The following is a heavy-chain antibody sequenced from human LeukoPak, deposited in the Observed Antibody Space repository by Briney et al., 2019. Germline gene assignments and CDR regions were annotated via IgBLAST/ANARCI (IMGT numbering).Heavy chain of an antibody. Sequence: SETLSLTCAVYGGSFSGYYWSWIRQPPGKGLEWIGEINHSGSTNYNPSLKSRVTISVDTSKNQFSLKLSSVTAADTAVYYCARRINGVDVWGKGTTVTVSS. CDR2: INHSGST. J-gene: IGHJ6*04. D-gene: IGHD2-15*01. V-gene: IGHV4-34*01. CDR3: ARRINGVDV. CDR1: GGSFSGYY.